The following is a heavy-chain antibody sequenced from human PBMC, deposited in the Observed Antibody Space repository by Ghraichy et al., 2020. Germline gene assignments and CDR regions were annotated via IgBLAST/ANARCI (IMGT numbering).Heavy chain of an antibody. Sequence: GGSLRLSCAASGFTFSSYSMNWVRQAPGKGLEWVSSISSSSSYIYYADSVKGRFTISRDNAKNSLYLQMNSLRAEDTAVYYCARDHYLPKFGGVIAHDYWGQGTLVTVSS. J-gene: IGHJ4*02. D-gene: IGHD3-16*02. CDR1: GFTFSSYS. V-gene: IGHV3-21*01. CDR2: ISSSSSYI. CDR3: ARDHYLPKFGGVIAHDY.